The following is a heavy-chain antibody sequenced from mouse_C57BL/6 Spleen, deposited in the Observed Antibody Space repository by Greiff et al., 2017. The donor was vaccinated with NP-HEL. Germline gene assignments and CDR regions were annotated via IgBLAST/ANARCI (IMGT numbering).Heavy chain of an antibody. D-gene: IGHD2-13*01. J-gene: IGHJ4*01. CDR3: AGVYGELRRGYYYAMDY. CDR2: INPSNGGT. CDR1: GYTFTSYW. V-gene: IGHV1-53*01. Sequence: QVQLQQPGTELVKPGASVKLSCKASGYTFTSYWMHWVKQRPGQGLEWIGNINPSNGGTNYNEKFKSKATLTVDKSSSTAYMQLSSLTSEGSTVYYCAGVYGELRRGYYYAMDYWGQGTSVTVSS.